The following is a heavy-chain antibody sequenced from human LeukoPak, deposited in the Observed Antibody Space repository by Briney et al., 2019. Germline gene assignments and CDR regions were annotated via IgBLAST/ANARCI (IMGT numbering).Heavy chain of an antibody. J-gene: IGHJ1*01. CDR1: GFTFDDYA. Sequence: GGSLRLSCAASGFTFDDYAMHWVRQAPGKGLEWVSGISWNSGSIGYADSVKGRFTISRDNAKNSPYLQMNSLRAEDTAVYYCARASVSSGYYRSPPQYFQHWGQGTLVTVSS. CDR2: ISWNSGSI. V-gene: IGHV3-9*01. CDR3: ARASVSSGYYRSPPQYFQH. D-gene: IGHD3-22*01.